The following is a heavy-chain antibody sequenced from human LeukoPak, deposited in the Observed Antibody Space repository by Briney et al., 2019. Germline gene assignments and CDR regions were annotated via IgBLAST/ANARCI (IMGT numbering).Heavy chain of an antibody. Sequence: GGSLRLSCAASGFTFSSYSMSWVRQAPGKGLEWVANIKQDGSEKYYVDSVKGRFTISRDNAKKSLYLQMNSLRAEDTAVYYCASSTAGLDHWGQGTLVTVSS. CDR2: IKQDGSEK. CDR1: GFTFSSYS. D-gene: IGHD1-1*01. V-gene: IGHV3-7*01. J-gene: IGHJ4*02. CDR3: ASSTAGLDH.